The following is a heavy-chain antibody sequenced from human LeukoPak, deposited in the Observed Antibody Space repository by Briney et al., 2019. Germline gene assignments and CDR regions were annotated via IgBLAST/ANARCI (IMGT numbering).Heavy chain of an antibody. CDR2: MNPNSGNT. CDR1: GYTFTSYN. CDR3: ARDNGGTAMAYYYYYYMDV. V-gene: IGHV1-8*01. Sequence: ASVKVSCKASGYTFTSYNINWVRHGTGQGREWVGCMNPNSGNTGYAQKFEGRVTMTRNTSISTAYMELSSLRSEDTAVYYCARDNGGTAMAYYYYYYMDVWGKGTTVTISS. J-gene: IGHJ6*03. D-gene: IGHD5-18*01.